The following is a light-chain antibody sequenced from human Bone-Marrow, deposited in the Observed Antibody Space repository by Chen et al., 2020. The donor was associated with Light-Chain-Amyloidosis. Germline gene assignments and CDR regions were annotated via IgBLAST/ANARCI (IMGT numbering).Light chain of an antibody. V-gene: IGLV3-25*03. J-gene: IGLJ2*01. CDR3: QAADSSGTYEVI. CDR2: RDT. Sequence: SYELTQPPSVSVSPGQTARITCSGDDLPTKYAYWYQQKPGQAPVLVIHRDTERPSGISERFSCSSSGNTATLTISGVQAEAEADYHCQAADSSGTYEVIFGGGTKLTVL. CDR1: DLPTKY.